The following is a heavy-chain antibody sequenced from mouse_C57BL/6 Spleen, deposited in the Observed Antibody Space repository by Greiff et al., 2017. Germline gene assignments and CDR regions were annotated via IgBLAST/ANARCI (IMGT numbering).Heavy chain of an antibody. V-gene: IGHV7-3*01. CDR3: ARYSDWADY. Sequence: EVKLVESGGGLVQPGGSLSLSCAASGFTFTDYYMSWVRQPPGKALEWLGFIRNKANGYTTEYSASVKGRFTISRDNSQSILYLQMNALRAEDSATYYCARYSDWADYWGQGTTLTVSS. CDR2: IRNKANGYTT. J-gene: IGHJ2*01. CDR1: GFTFTDYY. D-gene: IGHD4-1*01.